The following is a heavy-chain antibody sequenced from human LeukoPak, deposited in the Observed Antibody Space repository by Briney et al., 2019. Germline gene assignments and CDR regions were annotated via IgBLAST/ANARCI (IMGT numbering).Heavy chain of an antibody. D-gene: IGHD6-19*01. J-gene: IGHJ4*02. CDR2: IDPSDSYT. Sequence: GESLKISCKGSGYSFTSYWISWVRQMPGKGLEWMGRIDPSDSYTNYSPSFQGHVTISADKSISTAYLQWSSLKASDTAMYYCARHSTAVAGTDADFDYWGQGTLVTVSS. CDR1: GYSFTSYW. CDR3: ARHSTAVAGTDADFDY. V-gene: IGHV5-10-1*01.